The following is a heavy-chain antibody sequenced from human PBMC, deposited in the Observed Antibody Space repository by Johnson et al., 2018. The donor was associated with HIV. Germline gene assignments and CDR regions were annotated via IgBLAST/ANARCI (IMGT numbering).Heavy chain of an antibody. CDR2: IKSKTDGGTT. Sequence: VQLVESGGGVVQPGGSLRLSCAASGFTFSNYGMHWVRQAPGKGLEWVGRIKSKTDGGTTDYAAPVKGRFTISRDNSKNTLYLQMNSLRPEDTAVYYCAKVQGFRRAFDIWGQGTMVTVSS. CDR3: AKVQGFRRAFDI. D-gene: IGHD2-15*01. V-gene: IGHV3-15*01. CDR1: GFTFSNYG. J-gene: IGHJ3*02.